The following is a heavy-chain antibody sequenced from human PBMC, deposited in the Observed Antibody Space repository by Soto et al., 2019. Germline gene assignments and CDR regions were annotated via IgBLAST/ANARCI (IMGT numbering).Heavy chain of an antibody. CDR2: IWNDGSRT. Sequence: AGGSLRLSCSASGFTFSHYGIHWVRQAPGKGREWLEVIWNDGSRTWHADSLKGRFTISGDNSRSALYLEMNRLRDEDTAIYYCVRASIGPPNAFDFWGQGTLVTVSS. CDR1: GFTFSHYG. V-gene: IGHV3-33*01. CDR3: VRASIGPPNAFDF. D-gene: IGHD2-15*01. J-gene: IGHJ4*02.